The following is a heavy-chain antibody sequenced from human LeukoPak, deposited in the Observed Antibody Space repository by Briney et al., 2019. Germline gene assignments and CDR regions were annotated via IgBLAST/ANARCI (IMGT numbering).Heavy chain of an antibody. CDR1: GYSISSGYY. D-gene: IGHD2-2*01. J-gene: IGHJ4*02. V-gene: IGHV4-38-2*02. CDR3: AREVGRSFDY. CDR2: IYHSGST. Sequence: SETLSLTCTVSGYSISSGYYWGWIRQPPGKGLEWIGSIYHSGSTCYNPSLQSRVTISVDTSNNQFSLKLSSVTAADTAVYYCAREVGRSFDYWGQGTLVTVSS.